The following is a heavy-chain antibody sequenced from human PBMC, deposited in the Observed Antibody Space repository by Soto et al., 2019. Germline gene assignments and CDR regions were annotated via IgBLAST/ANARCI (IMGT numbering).Heavy chain of an antibody. D-gene: IGHD6-13*01. J-gene: IGHJ5*02. V-gene: IGHV1-69*04. CDR3: AREAPGIAAADNWFDP. Sequence: ASVKVSCKASGGTFSIYTIIWVRQAPGQGLEWMGRIIPILGIANYAQKFQGRVTITADKSTSTAYMELSSLRSEDTAVYYCAREAPGIAAADNWFDPWGQGTLVTVSS. CDR2: IIPILGIA. CDR1: GGTFSIYT.